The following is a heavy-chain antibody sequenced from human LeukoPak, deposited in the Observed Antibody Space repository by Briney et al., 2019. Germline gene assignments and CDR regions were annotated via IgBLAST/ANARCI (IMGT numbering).Heavy chain of an antibody. CDR2: INPNSGGT. Sequence: GASVKVSCKASGYTLTGYHMHWVRQAPGQGLEWMGWINPNSGGTNYAQKFQGRVTMNRDTSISTAYMELSRLRSDDTAVYYCAREIVGAFGCAFDIWGQGTMVTVSS. J-gene: IGHJ3*02. D-gene: IGHD1-26*01. V-gene: IGHV1-2*02. CDR3: AREIVGAFGCAFDI. CDR1: GYTLTGYH.